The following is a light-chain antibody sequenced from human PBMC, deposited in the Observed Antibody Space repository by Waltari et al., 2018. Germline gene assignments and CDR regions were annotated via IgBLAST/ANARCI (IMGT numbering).Light chain of an antibody. J-gene: IGKJ2*01. CDR3: QQSYSTPMYT. Sequence: DIQMTQSPSSLSASVGDRVTITCRASQSIRSYLNWYQQKPGKAPKLLIYAASRLQSGVSSRFSGSGSGTDFTLAISSLQSEDFATYYCQQSYSTPMYTFGQGTKLEIK. V-gene: IGKV1-39*01. CDR1: QSIRSY. CDR2: AAS.